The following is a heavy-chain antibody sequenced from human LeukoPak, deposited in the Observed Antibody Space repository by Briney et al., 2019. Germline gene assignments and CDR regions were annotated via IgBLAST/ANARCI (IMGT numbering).Heavy chain of an antibody. J-gene: IGHJ6*03. CDR3: AKVPYPGSFYYYYYMDV. Sequence: GGSLRLSCAASGFTFSSYGMHWVRQAPGKGLEWVAFIRYDGSNKYYADSVKGRFTISRDNSKNTLYLQMNSLRAEDTAVYYCAKVPYPGSFYYYYYMDVWGKGTTVTISS. CDR2: IRYDGSNK. V-gene: IGHV3-30*02. D-gene: IGHD3-10*01. CDR1: GFTFSSYG.